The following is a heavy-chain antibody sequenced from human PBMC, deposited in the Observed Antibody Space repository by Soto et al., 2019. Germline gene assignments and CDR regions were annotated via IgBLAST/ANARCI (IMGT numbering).Heavy chain of an antibody. J-gene: IGHJ4*02. Sequence: GGSLRLSCAASGFTFSSYAMHWVRQAPGKGLEWVAVISYDGSNKYYADSVKGRFTISRDNSKNTLYLQMNSLRAEDTAGYYCARRGESYVWGSYRYTGFDYWGQGTLVTVSS. CDR2: ISYDGSNK. V-gene: IGHV3-30-3*01. CDR3: ARRGESYVWGSYRYTGFDY. D-gene: IGHD3-16*02. CDR1: GFTFSSYA.